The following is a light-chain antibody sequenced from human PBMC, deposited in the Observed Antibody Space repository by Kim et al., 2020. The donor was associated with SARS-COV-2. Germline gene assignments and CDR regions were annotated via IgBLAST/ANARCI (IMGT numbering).Light chain of an antibody. CDR1: SSDVGAYNY. V-gene: IGLV2-8*01. CDR2: EVS. Sequence: QSALTQPPSASGSLGQSVTISCTGASSDVGAYNYVSWYQQHPGKAPQLMIYEVSQRPSGVPDRFSGSKSGNTAFLTVSGLQAEDEADYHCGSYAGTNSVLFGGGTQLTVL. J-gene: IGLJ2*01. CDR3: GSYAGTNSVL.